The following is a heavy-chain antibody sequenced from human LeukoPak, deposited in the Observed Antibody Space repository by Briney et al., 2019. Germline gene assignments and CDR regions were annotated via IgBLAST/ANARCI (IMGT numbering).Heavy chain of an antibody. CDR1: GYTFTGYY. D-gene: IGHD2-2*01. V-gene: IGHV1-2*06. Sequence: ASVKVSCKASGYTFTGYYMHWVRQAPGQGLEWMGRINPNSGGTNYAQKFQGRVTMTRDTSISTAYMEPSRLRSDDTAVYYCARGGCSSTSCYVEWGWYYYYGMDVWGQGTTVTVSS. CDR3: ARGGCSSTSCYVEWGWYYYYGMDV. CDR2: INPNSGGT. J-gene: IGHJ6*02.